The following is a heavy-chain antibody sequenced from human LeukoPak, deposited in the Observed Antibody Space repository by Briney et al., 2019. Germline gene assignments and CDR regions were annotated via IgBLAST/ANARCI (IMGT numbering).Heavy chain of an antibody. J-gene: IGHJ5*02. D-gene: IGHD2-21*01. Sequence: ASVKVSCKTSGYSFTDYYMHWVRQAPGQGLEWMGWINPNSGGTSSAQKFQGRVTMTRDTSITTVYMQVSWLTSDDTAIYYCARADRLHGGPYLIGPWGQGTLVTVSS. CDR3: ARADRLHGGPYLIGP. CDR1: GYSFTDYY. V-gene: IGHV1-2*02. CDR2: INPNSGGT.